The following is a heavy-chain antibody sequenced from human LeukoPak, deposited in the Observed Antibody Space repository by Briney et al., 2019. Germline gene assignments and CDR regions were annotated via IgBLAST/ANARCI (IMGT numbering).Heavy chain of an antibody. Sequence: SETLSLTCAVYGGSFSGYYWSWIRQPPGKGLEWIGEINHSGSTNYNPSLKSRVTISVDTSKNQFSLKLSSVTAADTAVYYCARGAAVAATKPYFDYWGQGTLVTVSS. V-gene: IGHV4-34*01. J-gene: IGHJ4*02. CDR1: GGSFSGYY. D-gene: IGHD2-15*01. CDR3: ARGAAVAATKPYFDY. CDR2: INHSGST.